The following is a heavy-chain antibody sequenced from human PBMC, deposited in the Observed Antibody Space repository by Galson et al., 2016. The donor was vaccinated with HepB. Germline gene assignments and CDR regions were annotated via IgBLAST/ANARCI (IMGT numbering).Heavy chain of an antibody. Sequence: ETLSLTCALSSGSISSSTYYWGWLRHPPGKGLEWIGYIYYSGRTNYNPSLKSRVTLSVDTSKNQFSLKLTSVTAADTAVYYCARGGMPAAGTGGWFDPWGQGTLVTVSS. CDR3: ARGGMPAAGTGGWFDP. CDR2: IYYSGRT. D-gene: IGHD6-13*01. CDR1: SGSISSSTYY. V-gene: IGHV4-61*05. J-gene: IGHJ5*02.